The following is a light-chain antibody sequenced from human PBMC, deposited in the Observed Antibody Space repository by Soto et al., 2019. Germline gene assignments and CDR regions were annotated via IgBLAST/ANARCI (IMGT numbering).Light chain of an antibody. CDR1: SSDVGNYNL. V-gene: IGLV2-23*01. Sequence: QLVLTQPASVSGSPGQSITISCTGTSSDVGNYNLVSWYQQHPGKAPKLMIYEGTKRPSGVSNRFSGSKSGNTASLTISGLQAEDEADHYCCSYAGSGTWVFGGGTKLTVL. J-gene: IGLJ3*02. CDR3: CSYAGSGTWV. CDR2: EGT.